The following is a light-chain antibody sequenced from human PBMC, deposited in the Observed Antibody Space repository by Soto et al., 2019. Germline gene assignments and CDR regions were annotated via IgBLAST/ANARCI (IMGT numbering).Light chain of an antibody. CDR1: QSVNSY. CDR2: DAS. V-gene: IGKV3-11*01. Sequence: EIVLTQSPAALSLSPGERATLSCRASQSVNSYLAWYQQKPGQAPRLLIYDASNRATGIPARFSGSGSGTDFTLTISSLEPKDFAVYYCQQGGTFGQGTRLEIK. J-gene: IGKJ5*01. CDR3: QQGGT.